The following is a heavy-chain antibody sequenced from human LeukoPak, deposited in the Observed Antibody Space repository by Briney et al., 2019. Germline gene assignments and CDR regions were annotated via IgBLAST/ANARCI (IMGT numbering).Heavy chain of an antibody. J-gene: IGHJ6*02. Sequence: GGSLRLSCAASGFTFSDYYMSWIRQAPGKGLEWVSYISSSSYTNYADSVKGRFTISRDNAKNSLYLQMNSLRAEDTAVYYCAKLLSGSYCYYCGLDVWGQGTTVTVSS. CDR3: AKLLSGSYCYYCGLDV. D-gene: IGHD6-19*01. CDR2: ISSSSYT. V-gene: IGHV3-11*03. CDR1: GFTFSDYY.